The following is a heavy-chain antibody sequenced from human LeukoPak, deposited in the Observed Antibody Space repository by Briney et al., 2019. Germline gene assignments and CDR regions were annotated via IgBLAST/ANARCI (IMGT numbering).Heavy chain of an antibody. CDR3: ARGEKLLWFGELLFYFDY. J-gene: IGHJ4*02. Sequence: ASVKVSCKSSGYTFTGYYMHWVRQAPGQGLEWMGWINPNSGGTNYAQNFQGRVTMTRDTSISTAYMELSRLRSDDTAVYYCARGEKLLWFGELLFYFDYWGQGTLVTVSS. CDR2: INPNSGGT. CDR1: GYTFTGYY. D-gene: IGHD3-10*01. V-gene: IGHV1-2*02.